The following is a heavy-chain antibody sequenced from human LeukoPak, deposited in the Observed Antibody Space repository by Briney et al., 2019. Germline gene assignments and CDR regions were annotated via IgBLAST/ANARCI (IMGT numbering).Heavy chain of an antibody. Sequence: ASVEVSCKASGYTFTSYGISWVRQAPGQGLEWMGWISAYNGNTNYAQKLQGRVTMTTDTSTSTAYMELRSLRSDDTAVYYCARDPYSSSWTHLSYYYYGMDVWGQGTTVTVSS. D-gene: IGHD6-13*01. V-gene: IGHV1-18*01. CDR3: ARDPYSSSWTHLSYYYYGMDV. CDR1: GYTFTSYG. CDR2: ISAYNGNT. J-gene: IGHJ6*02.